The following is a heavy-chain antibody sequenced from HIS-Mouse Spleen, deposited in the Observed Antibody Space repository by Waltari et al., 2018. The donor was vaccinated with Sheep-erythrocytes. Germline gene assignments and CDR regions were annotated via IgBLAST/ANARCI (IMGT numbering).Heavy chain of an antibody. D-gene: IGHD6-6*01. V-gene: IGHV3-21*01. CDR2: ISSSSSYI. CDR1: GFTFSSYS. Sequence: EVQLVESGGGLVKPGGSLRLSCAASGFTFSSYSMNWVRQAPGKGLEWVSSISSSSSYIYYADSVKGRFTISRDNAKNSLYLQLNSLRAEDTAVYYCARDSTSDAFDIWGQGTMVTVSS. CDR3: ARDSTSDAFDI. J-gene: IGHJ3*02.